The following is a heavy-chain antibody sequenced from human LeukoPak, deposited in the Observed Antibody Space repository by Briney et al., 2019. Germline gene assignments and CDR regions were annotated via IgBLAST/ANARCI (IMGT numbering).Heavy chain of an antibody. CDR1: EFTFSNYA. D-gene: IGHD6-13*01. CDR2: ISGSGTAT. J-gene: IGHJ5*02. CDR3: ALKAAAGNWFDP. Sequence: GGSLRLSCAASEFTFSNYAMTWVRQAPGKGLKWVSTISGSGTATYYTDSAKGPFTISRDNAKNSPYLQMNSLRAEDTALYYCALKAAAGNWFDPWGQGTLVTVSS. V-gene: IGHV3-23*01.